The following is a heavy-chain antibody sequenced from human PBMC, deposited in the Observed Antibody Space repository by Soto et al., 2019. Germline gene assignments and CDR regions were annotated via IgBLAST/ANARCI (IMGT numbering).Heavy chain of an antibody. J-gene: IGHJ4*02. CDR2: IYHSGST. Sequence: QVQLQESGPGLVEPSGTLSLTCAVSGGSVSSTNWWGWVRQPPGKGLEWIGEIYHSGSTYYNPSLKSRVNKPVDKSKNQFSLRLSSVTAADTAVYFCARDRAVSARGSFDYWGQGTLVTVSS. D-gene: IGHD6-19*01. CDR1: GGSVSSTNW. CDR3: ARDRAVSARGSFDY. V-gene: IGHV4-4*02.